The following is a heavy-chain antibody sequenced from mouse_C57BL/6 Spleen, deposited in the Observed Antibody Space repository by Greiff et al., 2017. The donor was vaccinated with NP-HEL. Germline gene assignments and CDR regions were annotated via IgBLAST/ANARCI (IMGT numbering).Heavy chain of an antibody. D-gene: IGHD1-3*01. V-gene: IGHV2-9*02. CDR2: IWAGGSP. CDR1: GFSLTSYG. CDR3: ARLEDI. J-gene: IGHJ2*01. Sequence: QVQLQQSGPGLVAHSQSLSIHCTVSGFSLTSYGVHWVRQPPGKGLEWPGVIWAGGSPKYTSALMSRLSIRKDTSKSQVFLKMNSLQTDDTAMYYCARLEDIWSQGSTLTVSS.